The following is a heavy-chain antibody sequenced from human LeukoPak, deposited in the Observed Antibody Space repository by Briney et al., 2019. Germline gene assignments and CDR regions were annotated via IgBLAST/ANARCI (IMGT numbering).Heavy chain of an antibody. CDR1: GFTFDDYA. J-gene: IGHJ4*02. D-gene: IGHD3-22*01. V-gene: IGHV3-9*01. CDR2: ISWNSGSI. CDR3: AKGGYYDSSGLIDY. Sequence: GRSLRLSCAASGFTFDDYAMHWVRQAPGKGLEWVSGISWNSGSIGYADSVKGQFTISRDNAKNSLYLQMNSLRAEDTALYYCAKGGYYDSSGLIDYWGQGTLVTVSS.